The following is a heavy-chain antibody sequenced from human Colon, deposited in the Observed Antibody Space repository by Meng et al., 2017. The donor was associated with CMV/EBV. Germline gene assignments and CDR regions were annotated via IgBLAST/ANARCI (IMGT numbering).Heavy chain of an antibody. CDR2: IYNSGST. CDR1: GGSFTTNSYF. CDR3: ARGVLNFFDY. J-gene: IGHJ4*02. Sequence: LPLEESGPGLVKPSETLSLTCSVSGGSFTTNSYFWAWIRQPPGKGLEYIGSIYNSGSTYYNASLKSRVTMSVDTSKNQFSLKLSSVTAADTAKYYCARGVLNFFDYWGQGTLVTVSS. V-gene: IGHV4-39*07. D-gene: IGHD3-10*01.